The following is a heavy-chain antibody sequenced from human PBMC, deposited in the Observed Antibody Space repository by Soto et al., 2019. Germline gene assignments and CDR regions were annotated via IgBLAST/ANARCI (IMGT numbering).Heavy chain of an antibody. V-gene: IGHV3-30*03. CDR3: AKAGGFDSSWY. D-gene: IGHD3-10*01. Sequence: QVQLVESGGGVVQPGRSLRLSCAASGFTFSSYGMHWVRQAPGKGLEWVALISYDGNNKYYADSMRGRFTISRDVSNXXXYLXXXXXXXXXXXXXXXAKAGGFDSSWY. CDR1: GFTFSSYG. CDR2: ISYDGNNK. J-gene: IGHJ2*01.